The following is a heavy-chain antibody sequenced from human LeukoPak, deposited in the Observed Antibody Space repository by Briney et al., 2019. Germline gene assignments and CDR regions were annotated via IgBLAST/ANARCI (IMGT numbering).Heavy chain of an antibody. J-gene: IGHJ4*02. CDR3: ARDYDSSGYYSGCFDY. CDR1: GFTFSNYA. Sequence: GGSLRLSCAASGFTFSNYAMSWVRQAPGKGLEWVSAISGSGGSTYYADSVKGRFTISRDISKNTLYLQMNSLRAEDTAVYYCARDYDSSGYYSGCFDYWGQGTLATVSS. V-gene: IGHV3-23*01. CDR2: ISGSGGST. D-gene: IGHD3-22*01.